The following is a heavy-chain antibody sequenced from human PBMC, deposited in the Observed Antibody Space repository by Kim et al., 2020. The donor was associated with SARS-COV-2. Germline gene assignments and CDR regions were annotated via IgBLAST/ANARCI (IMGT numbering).Heavy chain of an antibody. J-gene: IGHJ6*02. CDR1: GFTLTPYG. CDR2: ISYDESNK. V-gene: IGHV3-33*05. CDR3: AREASYYSSGLDV. Sequence: GGSLRLSCAAFGFTLTPYGMHWVRQAPGKGLEWVAVISYDESNKDYADSVKGRFTISRDNSKNALYLQMSSLRAEDTAVYYCAREASYYSSGLDVWGQGT.